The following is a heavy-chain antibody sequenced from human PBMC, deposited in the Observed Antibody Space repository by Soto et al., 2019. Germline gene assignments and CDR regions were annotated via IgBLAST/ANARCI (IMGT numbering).Heavy chain of an antibody. V-gene: IGHV4-61*01. D-gene: IGHD2-15*01. Sequence: NPSETLSLTCTVSGGSVSSGSYYWGWIRHPPGKGLAWIGYIYYSGSTNYNPSLKSRVPISVDTSKNQLSLKLGSVTAEGAVVYYCASEEARCCSGGSCRFGVPIDYWGQGTLVSVSS. CDR1: GGSVSSGSYY. J-gene: IGHJ4*02. CDR2: IYYSGST. CDR3: ASEEARCCSGGSCRFGVPIDY.